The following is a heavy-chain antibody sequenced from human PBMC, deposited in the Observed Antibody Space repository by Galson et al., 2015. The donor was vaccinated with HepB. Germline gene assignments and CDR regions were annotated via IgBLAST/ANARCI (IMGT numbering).Heavy chain of an antibody. Sequence: SVKVSCKASGYSFSNYGLSWIRQAPGPGLEWLGWFSGYDHSTNYAQKFQGRVTMTADASTGTAYLELRSLRSDDTAVYYCARDSRLELQLNNYYSYGMDVWGQGTAVVVS. D-gene: IGHD1-7*01. CDR3: ARDSRLELQLNNYYSYGMDV. CDR2: FSGYDHST. J-gene: IGHJ6*02. CDR1: GYSFSNYG. V-gene: IGHV1-18*01.